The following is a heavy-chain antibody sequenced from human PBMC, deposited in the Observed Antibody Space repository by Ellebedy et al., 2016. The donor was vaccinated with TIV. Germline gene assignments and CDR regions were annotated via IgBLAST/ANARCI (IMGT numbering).Heavy chain of an antibody. J-gene: IGHJ5*02. CDR2: IYPGDSET. V-gene: IGHV5-51*01. Sequence: GESLKISCTASGYNFNTYWIGWVRQMPGKGLEWMGTIYPGDSETRYSPSFQGQVTISADKSTNTAFLQWSSLRASDSAIYFCARPIIAAAVFETWGQGTLVTVSS. D-gene: IGHD6-13*01. CDR1: GYNFNTYW. CDR3: ARPIIAAAVFET.